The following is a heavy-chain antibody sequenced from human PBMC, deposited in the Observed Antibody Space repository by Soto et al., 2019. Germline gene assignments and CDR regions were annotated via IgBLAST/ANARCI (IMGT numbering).Heavy chain of an antibody. J-gene: IGHJ6*02. V-gene: IGHV3-21*01. Sequence: EVKVVESGGGLVKPGGSLRLSCAASGLTFSSYSMNWVRQAPGKGLEWVTSISSGSSYIYYADSVKGRFTVSRDNAKNALYLQMTSLRAEDTATYFCACYSPPHYAFWSGPYGLDVWGQGTAVTVSS. CDR2: ISSGSSYI. CDR1: GLTFSSYS. CDR3: ACYSPPHYAFWSGPYGLDV. D-gene: IGHD3-3*01.